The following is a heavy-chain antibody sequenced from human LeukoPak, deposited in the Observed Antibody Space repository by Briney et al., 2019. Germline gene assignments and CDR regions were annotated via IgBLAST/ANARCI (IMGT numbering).Heavy chain of an antibody. CDR1: GFTFSTYW. J-gene: IGHJ4*02. CDR2: VNEDGSGK. Sequence: GSLRLSCAASGFTFSTYWMTWVRQAPGKGLEWVANVNEDGSGKYYVDSVKGRFIISRDSAKNSLYLQMNSLRAEDTAVYYCATLGLDCWGQGTLVTVSS. CDR3: ATLGLDC. V-gene: IGHV3-7*01.